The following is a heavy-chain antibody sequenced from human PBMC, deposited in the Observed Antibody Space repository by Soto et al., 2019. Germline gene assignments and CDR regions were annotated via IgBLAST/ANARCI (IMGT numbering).Heavy chain of an antibody. D-gene: IGHD7-27*01. CDR3: AGELGTFYFDH. Sequence: QVQLQGSGPGLVKPSQTLSLTCTVSAGSIRSGDYYWTWIRQPPGKGLEWIGYIDHSGSAYYNPSLKSRATISIDTSNNQFSLKMTSVTAADTAVYYCAGELGTFYFDHWGQGTLVTVSS. CDR1: AGSIRSGDYY. V-gene: IGHV4-30-4*01. J-gene: IGHJ4*02. CDR2: IDHSGSA.